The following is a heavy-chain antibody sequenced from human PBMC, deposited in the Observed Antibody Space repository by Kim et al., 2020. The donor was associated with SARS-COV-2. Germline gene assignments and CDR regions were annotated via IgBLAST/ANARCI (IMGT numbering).Heavy chain of an antibody. D-gene: IGHD1-1*01. V-gene: IGHV3-48*04. J-gene: IGHJ4*02. CDR1: GFTFSSES. CDR2: ISSSSSTI. Sequence: GSLRLSCAASGFTFSSESINWVRQAPGKGLEWVSYISSSSSTIYYADSVKGRFTISRDNAKNSLYLQMNSLRAEDTAVYYCARGPGQLSTTYFDYWGQGTLVTVSS. CDR3: ARGPGQLSTTYFDY.